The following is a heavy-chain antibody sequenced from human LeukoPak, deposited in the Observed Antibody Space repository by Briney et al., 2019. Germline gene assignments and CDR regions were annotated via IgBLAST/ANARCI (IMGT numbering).Heavy chain of an antibody. CDR1: GYTFTSYD. V-gene: IGHV1-8*01. D-gene: IGHD6-6*01. J-gene: IGHJ5*02. Sequence: ASVKVSCKASGYTFTSYDINWVRQATGQGLEWMGWMSPNSGNTGYAQKFQGRATMTRNTSISTAYMELSSLRSEDTAVYYCARLVAARLSWFDPWGQGTLVTVSS. CDR2: MSPNSGNT. CDR3: ARLVAARLSWFDP.